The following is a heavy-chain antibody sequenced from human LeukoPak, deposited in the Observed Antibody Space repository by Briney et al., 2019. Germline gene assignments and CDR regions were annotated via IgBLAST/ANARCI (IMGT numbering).Heavy chain of an antibody. CDR1: GFTFSSYD. CDR2: NGTAGDT. V-gene: IGHV3-13*01. Sequence: PGGSLRLSCAASGFTFSSYDMHWVRQATGKGLEWVSANGTAGDTYYPGSVKGRFTISRENAKNSLYLQMNSLRAGDTAVYYCARAPRIAAAGTLMDVWGQGTTVTVSS. J-gene: IGHJ6*02. CDR3: ARAPRIAAAGTLMDV. D-gene: IGHD6-13*01.